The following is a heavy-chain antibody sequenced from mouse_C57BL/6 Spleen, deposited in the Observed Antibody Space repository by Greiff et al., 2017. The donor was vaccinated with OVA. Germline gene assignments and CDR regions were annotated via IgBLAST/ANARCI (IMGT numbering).Heavy chain of an antibody. CDR1: GFSFNTYA. CDR3: VRQGDYYGNFDY. Sequence: EVKLVESGGGLVQPKGSLKLSCAASGFSFNTYAMNWVRQAPGKGLEWVARIRSKSNNYATYYADSVKDRFTISRDDSESMLYLQMNNLKTEDTAMYYCVRQGDYYGNFDYWGQGTTLTVSS. CDR2: IRSKSNNYAT. V-gene: IGHV10-1*01. D-gene: IGHD1-1*01. J-gene: IGHJ2*01.